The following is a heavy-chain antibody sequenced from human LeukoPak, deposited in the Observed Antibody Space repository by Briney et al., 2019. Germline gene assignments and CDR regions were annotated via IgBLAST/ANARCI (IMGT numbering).Heavy chain of an antibody. V-gene: IGHV3-21*01. D-gene: IGHD1-26*01. J-gene: IGHJ4*02. Sequence: GGSLRLSCAASGFTFSSYSMNWVRQAPGKGLEWVSSISSSSSYIYYADSVKGRFTISRDNAKDSLYLQMNSLRAEGTAVYYCARALGWELLRYYFDYWGQGTLVTVSS. CDR3: ARALGWELLRYYFDY. CDR1: GFTFSSYS. CDR2: ISSSSSYI.